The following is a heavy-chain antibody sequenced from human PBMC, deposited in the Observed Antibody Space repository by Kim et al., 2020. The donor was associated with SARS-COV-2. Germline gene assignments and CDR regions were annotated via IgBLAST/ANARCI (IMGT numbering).Heavy chain of an antibody. Sequence: NYNPSLKSRVTISVDTSKNQFSLKLSSVTAADTAVYYCARAAAPRAAFDIWGQGTMVTVSS. V-gene: IGHV4-34*01. D-gene: IGHD6-13*01. CDR3: ARAAAPRAAFDI. J-gene: IGHJ3*02.